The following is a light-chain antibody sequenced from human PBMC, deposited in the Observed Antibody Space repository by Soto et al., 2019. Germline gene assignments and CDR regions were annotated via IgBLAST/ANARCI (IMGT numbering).Light chain of an antibody. V-gene: IGKV3-11*01. J-gene: IGKJ4*01. CDR3: QQRSR. Sequence: EIVLTQSPATLSLSPGERATLSCRDSQSVSSYLAWYQQKPGQAPRLLIYDASNRATGIPARFSGSGSGTDFTLTISSLEPEDFAVYYCQQRSRFGGGTKVEIK. CDR2: DAS. CDR1: QSVSSY.